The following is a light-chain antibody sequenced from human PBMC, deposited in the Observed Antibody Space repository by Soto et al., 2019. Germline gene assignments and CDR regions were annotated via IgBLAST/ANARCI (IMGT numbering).Light chain of an antibody. CDR2: DVN. Sequence: QSALTQPASPPPSPGQSITISCTGTSRDIGSSPYVSWYQQYPGKAPKCMIYDVNNRPSGVSNRFSGSKSGNTASLSISGLQAEDEAVYYCTSYTTTNTLALGGGTKLTVL. J-gene: IGLJ2*01. CDR3: TSYTTTNTLA. V-gene: IGLV2-14*03. CDR1: SRDIGSSPY.